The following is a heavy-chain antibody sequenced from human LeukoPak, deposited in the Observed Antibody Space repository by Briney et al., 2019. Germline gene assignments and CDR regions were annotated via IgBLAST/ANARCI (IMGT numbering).Heavy chain of an antibody. Sequence: QTGGSLRLSCAASGFTVSSNYMSWVRQAPGKGLEWVSVIYSGGSTYYADSVKGRFTISRDNSKNTLYLQMNSLRAEDTAVYYCASVPWYSGSYLDYWGQGTLVTVSS. CDR1: GFTVSSNY. V-gene: IGHV3-66*01. D-gene: IGHD1-26*01. CDR2: IYSGGST. CDR3: ASVPWYSGSYLDY. J-gene: IGHJ4*02.